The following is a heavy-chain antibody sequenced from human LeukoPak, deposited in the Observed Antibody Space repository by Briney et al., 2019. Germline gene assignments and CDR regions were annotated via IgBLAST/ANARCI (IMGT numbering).Heavy chain of an antibody. J-gene: IGHJ3*02. CDR1: GGTFSSYA. D-gene: IGHD6-13*01. V-gene: IGHV1-69*05. CDR2: IIPIFGTA. Sequence: SVKVSCKASGGTFSSYAISWVRQAPGQGLEWMGGIIPIFGTANYAQKFQGRVTITTDESTSTAYMELSSLRSEDTAVYYCAAYEGGSSSWYYAFDIWGQGTMVTVSS. CDR3: AAYEGGSSSWYYAFDI.